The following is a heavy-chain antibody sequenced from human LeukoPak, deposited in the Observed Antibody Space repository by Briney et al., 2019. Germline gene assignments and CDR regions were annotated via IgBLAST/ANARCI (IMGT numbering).Heavy chain of an antibody. D-gene: IGHD2-15*01. CDR3: AKDIAVVAATLGY. CDR2: ISYDGSNK. J-gene: IGHJ4*02. CDR1: GFTFSNYG. Sequence: PGRSLRLSCAASGFTFSNYGMHWVRQAPGKGLEWVAVISYDGSNKYYADSVKGRFTISRDNSKNTLYLQMNSLRAEDTAVYYCAKDIAVVAATLGYWGQGTLVTVSS. V-gene: IGHV3-30*18.